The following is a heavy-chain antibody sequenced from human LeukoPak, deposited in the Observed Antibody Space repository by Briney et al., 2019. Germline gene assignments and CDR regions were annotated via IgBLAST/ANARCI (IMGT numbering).Heavy chain of an antibody. J-gene: IGHJ4*02. CDR1: GFTFSNAW. V-gene: IGHV3-15*01. D-gene: IGHD1-26*01. CDR3: TTGPYSGSFILSDY. Sequence: GGSLRLSCAASGFTFSNAWMSWVRQAPGKGLEWVGRIKSKTDGGTTDYAAPVKGRFTISRDDSKNTLYLQMNSLKTEDTAVYYCTTGPYSGSFILSDYWGQGTLVTVSS. CDR2: IKSKTDGGTT.